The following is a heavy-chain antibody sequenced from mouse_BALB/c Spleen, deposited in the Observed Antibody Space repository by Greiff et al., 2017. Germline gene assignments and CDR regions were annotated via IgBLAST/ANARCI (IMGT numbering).Heavy chain of an antibody. CDR1: GYSITSDYA. CDR2: ISYSGST. V-gene: IGHV3-2*02. D-gene: IGHD2-3*01. CDR3: ARQSSRIYDGYYVDY. J-gene: IGHJ2*01. Sequence: EVKLMESGPGLVKPSQSLSLTCTVTGYSITSDYAWNWIRQFPGNKLEWMGYISYSGSTSYNPSLKSRISLTRDTSKNQFFLQLNSVTTEDTATYYCARQSSRIYDGYYVDYWGQGTTLTVSS.